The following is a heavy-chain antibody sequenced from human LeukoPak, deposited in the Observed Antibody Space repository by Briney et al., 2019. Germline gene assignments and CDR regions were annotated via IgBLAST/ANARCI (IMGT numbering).Heavy chain of an antibody. CDR2: INQYGSEK. J-gene: IGHJ3*02. D-gene: IGHD6-19*01. CDR1: GFTFSSYW. CDR3: ARDRGYSSGWGLDAFDI. V-gene: IGHV3-7*03. Sequence: GGSLRLSCAASGFTFSSYWTSWVRQAPGKGLEWVANINQYGSEKYYVDSVKGRFTISRDNAKNSLYLQMNSLRAEDTAVYYCARDRGYSSGWGLDAFDIWGQGTMVTVSS.